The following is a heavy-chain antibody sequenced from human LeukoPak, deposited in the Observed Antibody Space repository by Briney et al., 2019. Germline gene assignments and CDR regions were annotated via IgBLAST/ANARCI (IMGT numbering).Heavy chain of an antibody. V-gene: IGHV3-23*01. CDR3: AKSSHSYGNDALDI. CDR1: GFIFDDYA. Sequence: GGPLRLSCAASGFIFDDYAMHWVRQAPGKGLEYVSVIRGGGGVKYYAASVKGRFTISRDNSKNTLYLQMNSLRAEDTAVYYCAKSSHSYGNDALDIWGQGTMVTVSS. J-gene: IGHJ3*02. D-gene: IGHD5-18*01. CDR2: IRGGGGVK.